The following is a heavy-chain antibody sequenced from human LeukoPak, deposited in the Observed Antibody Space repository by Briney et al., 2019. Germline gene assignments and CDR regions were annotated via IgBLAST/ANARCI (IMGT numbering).Heavy chain of an antibody. V-gene: IGHV1-69*05. CDR3: ARGKYNWNSRGFDY. J-gene: IGHJ4*02. CDR2: IIPIFCTA. CDR1: GGTFSSYA. Sequence: GASVKVSCKASGGTFSSYAISWVRQAPGQGLEWMGGIIPIFCTANYAQKFQGRVTITTDESTSTAYMELSSLRSEDTAVYYCARGKYNWNSRGFDYWGQGTLVTVSS. D-gene: IGHD1-7*01.